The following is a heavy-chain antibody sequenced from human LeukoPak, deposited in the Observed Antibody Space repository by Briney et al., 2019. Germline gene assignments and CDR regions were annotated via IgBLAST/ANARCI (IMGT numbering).Heavy chain of an antibody. CDR1: GYTFTDYY. CDR3: ARDGAFDI. V-gene: IGHV1-2*02. J-gene: IGHJ3*02. Sequence: GASVKVSCKASGYTFTDYYIHWVRQAPGQGLEWMGWINPNSGGTNYAQKFQGRVTMTRDTSISTAHMELSGLRSDDTAVYYCARDGAFDIWGQGTMVTVSS. CDR2: INPNSGGT.